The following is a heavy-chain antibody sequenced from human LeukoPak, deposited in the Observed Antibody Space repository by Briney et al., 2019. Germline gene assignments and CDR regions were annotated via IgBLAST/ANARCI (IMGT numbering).Heavy chain of an antibody. V-gene: IGHV3-30*02. CDR2: IQYDGSNE. CDR1: GFPFSSYG. J-gene: IGHJ6*03. D-gene: IGHD2-8*01. Sequence: GSLRLSCAASGFPFSSYGMHWVRQAPGKGLEWVAYIQYDGSNEQYADSVKGRFSISRDSSKNILYLQMNSLRAEDTAVYYCAKDRCSNGIGCYYYYMDVWGKGTTVTISS. CDR3: AKDRCSNGIGCYYYYMDV.